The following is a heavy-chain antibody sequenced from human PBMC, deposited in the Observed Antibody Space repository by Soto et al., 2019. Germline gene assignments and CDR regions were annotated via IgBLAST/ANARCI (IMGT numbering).Heavy chain of an antibody. J-gene: IGHJ2*01. D-gene: IGHD2-15*01. CDR1: GGSISSGGYY. CDR3: ARRGYCSGGSCYKDWYFDL. Sequence: SETLSLTCTVSGGSISSGGYYWSWIRQHPGKGLEWIGYIYYSGSTYYNPSLKSRVTISVDTSKNQFSLKLSSVTAADTAVYYCARRGYCSGGSCYKDWYFDLWGRGTLVTVSS. V-gene: IGHV4-31*03. CDR2: IYYSGST.